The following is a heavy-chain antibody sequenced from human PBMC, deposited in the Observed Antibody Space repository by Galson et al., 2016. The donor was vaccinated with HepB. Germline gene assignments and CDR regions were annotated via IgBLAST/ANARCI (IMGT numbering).Heavy chain of an antibody. Sequence: LSLTCAVSGGSFSDDTWWTWVRQPPGKGLEWIGEIHHSGSTNYNPSLKSRVTISVDRSKHQFALKLSPVTAADAALDYCASGGNWVFDDWGQGTLVSVSS. CDR1: GGSFSDDTW. CDR2: IHHSGST. CDR3: ASGGNWVFDD. J-gene: IGHJ4*02. V-gene: IGHV4-4*02. D-gene: IGHD7-27*01.